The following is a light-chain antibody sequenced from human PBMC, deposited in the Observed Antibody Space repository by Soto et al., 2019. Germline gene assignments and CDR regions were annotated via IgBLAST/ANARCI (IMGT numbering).Light chain of an antibody. CDR2: EVS. CDR1: SSDVGNYNL. J-gene: IGLJ1*01. V-gene: IGLV2-23*02. Sequence: QSALTQPASVSGSPGQPITISCTGTSSDVGNYNLVSWYQQHPGKAPKLMIYEVSKRPSGVSYRFSGSKSGNTASLTISGLQAEDEADYYCCSYTGSRIYYVFGTGTKLTVL. CDR3: CSYTGSRIYYV.